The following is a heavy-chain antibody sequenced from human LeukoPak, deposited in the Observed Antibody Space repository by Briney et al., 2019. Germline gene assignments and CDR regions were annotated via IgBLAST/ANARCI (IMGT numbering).Heavy chain of an antibody. CDR3: ARDASLQTGAFDV. CDR1: GGSISSYY. V-gene: IGHV4-59*12. CDR2: IYYSGST. D-gene: IGHD5-24*01. Sequence: PSETLSLTCSVSGGSISSYYWSWIRQAPGRGLEWIGYIYYSGSTNYNPSLKSRVTISVDKSKNQFSLNLTSVTAADTAMYYCARDASLQTGAFDVWGQGTMVTVSS. J-gene: IGHJ3*01.